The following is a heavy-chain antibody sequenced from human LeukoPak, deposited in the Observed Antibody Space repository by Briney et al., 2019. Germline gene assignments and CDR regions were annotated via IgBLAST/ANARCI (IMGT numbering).Heavy chain of an antibody. CDR1: GFTFSSYS. CDR3: ARDRYYDILTGYGYYMDG. J-gene: IGHJ6*03. V-gene: IGHV3-48*04. CDR2: ISSSGSTI. D-gene: IGHD3-9*01. Sequence: GGSLRLSCAASGFTFSSYSMNWVRQAPGKGLEWVSYISSSGSTIYYADSVKGRFTISRDNAKNSLYLQMNSLRAEDTAVYYCARDRYYDILTGYGYYMDGWGKGTTVTVSS.